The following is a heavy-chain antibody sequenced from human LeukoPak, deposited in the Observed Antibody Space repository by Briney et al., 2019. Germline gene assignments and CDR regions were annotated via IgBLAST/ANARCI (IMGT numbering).Heavy chain of an antibody. J-gene: IGHJ4*02. CDR1: GGSISSSSYY. Sequence: SETLSLTCTVSGGSISSSSYYWGWIRQPPGKGLEWIGSIYHSGSTYYNPSLKSRVTISVDTSKNQFSLKLSSVTAADTAVYYCARSLNYYYDSSGSFDYWGQGTLVTVSS. D-gene: IGHD3-22*01. V-gene: IGHV4-39*07. CDR2: IYHSGST. CDR3: ARSLNYYYDSSGSFDY.